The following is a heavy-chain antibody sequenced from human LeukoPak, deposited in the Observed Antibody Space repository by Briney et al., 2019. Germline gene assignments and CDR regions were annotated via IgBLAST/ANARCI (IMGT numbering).Heavy chain of an antibody. J-gene: IGHJ6*02. Sequence: SETLSLTCTGYGGSISSYYWSWIRQPPGKGLEWIGYIYYSGSTNYNPSLKSRVTISVDTSKNQFSLKLSSVTAADTAVYYCARHGLGYCSSTSCYYYGMDVWGQGTTVTVSS. CDR2: IYYSGST. V-gene: IGHV4-59*08. CDR3: ARHGLGYCSSTSCYYYGMDV. CDR1: GGSISSYY. D-gene: IGHD2-2*01.